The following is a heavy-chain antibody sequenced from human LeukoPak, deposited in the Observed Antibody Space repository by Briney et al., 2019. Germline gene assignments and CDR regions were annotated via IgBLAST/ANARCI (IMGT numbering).Heavy chain of an antibody. J-gene: IGHJ5*02. V-gene: IGHV1-69*13. CDR2: IIPIFGTA. Sequence: ASVKVSCTASGGTFSIYAISWVRQAPGQGLEWMGGIIPIFGTANYAQKFQGRVTITADESTSTAYMELSSLRSEDTAVYYCAREESGWFDPWGQGTLVTVSS. CDR3: AREESGWFDP. CDR1: GGTFSIYA.